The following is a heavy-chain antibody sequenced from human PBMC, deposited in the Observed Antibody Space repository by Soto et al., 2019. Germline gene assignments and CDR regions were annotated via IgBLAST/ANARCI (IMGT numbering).Heavy chain of an antibody. D-gene: IGHD2-8*01. V-gene: IGHV1-2*04. J-gene: IGHJ4*02. Sequence: ASVKVSCKASGYTFTGYYMHWVRQAPGQGLEWMGWINPNSGGTNYAQKFQGWVTMTRDTSISTAYMELGRLRSDDTAVYYCARGQYCTNGVCHLKGLGYWGQGTLVTVSS. CDR3: ARGQYCTNGVCHLKGLGY. CDR1: GYTFTGYY. CDR2: INPNSGGT.